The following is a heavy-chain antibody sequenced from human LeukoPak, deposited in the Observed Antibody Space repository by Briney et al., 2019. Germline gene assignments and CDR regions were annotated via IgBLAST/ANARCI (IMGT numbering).Heavy chain of an antibody. CDR2: IRSKAYGGTT. D-gene: IGHD3-10*01. J-gene: IGHJ4*02. CDR3: TRSRRYYGSGSYLY. V-gene: IGHV3-49*03. Sequence: TGGSLRLSCAASGFTFGDYAMSWFRQAPGKGLEWVGFIRSKAYGGTTEYAASVKGRFTISRDDSKSIAYLQMNSLKTEDTAVYYCTRSRRYYGSGSYLYWGQGTLVTVSS. CDR1: GFTFGDYA.